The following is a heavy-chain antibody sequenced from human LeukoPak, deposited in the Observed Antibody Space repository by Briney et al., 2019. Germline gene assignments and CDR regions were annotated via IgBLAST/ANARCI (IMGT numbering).Heavy chain of an antibody. V-gene: IGHV1-46*01. CDR3: ARDNSVGDNAWWFDP. CDR2: INPSGSST. CDR1: GYTFTSYY. J-gene: IGHJ5*02. Sequence: ASVKVSCKASGYTFTSYYMHWVRQAPGQGLEWMGLINPSGSSTSYAQKFQGRLSLTRDMSTSTDYMELSSLRSEDTAVYYCARDNSVGDNAWWFDPWGQGTLVTVSS. D-gene: IGHD1-26*01.